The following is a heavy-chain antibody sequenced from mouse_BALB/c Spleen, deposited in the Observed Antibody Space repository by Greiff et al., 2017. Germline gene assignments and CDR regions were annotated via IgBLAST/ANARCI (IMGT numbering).Heavy chain of an antibody. V-gene: IGHV14-1*02. CDR3: ARGEITTVVNYAMDY. J-gene: IGHJ4*01. CDR1: GFNIKDYY. CDR2: IDPENGNT. Sequence: EVQLQQSGAELVRPGALVKLSCKASGFNIKDYYMHWVKQRHEQGLEWIGWIDPENGNTIYDPKFQGKARITADTSSNTAYLQRSSLTSEDTAVYYCARGEITTVVNYAMDYWGQGTSVTVSS. D-gene: IGHD1-1*01.